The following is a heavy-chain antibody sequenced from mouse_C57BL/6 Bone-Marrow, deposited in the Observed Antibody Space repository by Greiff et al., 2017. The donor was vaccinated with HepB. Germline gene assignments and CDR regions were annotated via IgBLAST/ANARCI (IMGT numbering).Heavy chain of an antibody. D-gene: IGHD2-1*01. CDR2: IDPSDSYT. CDR1: GYTFTSYW. CDR3: ARERTLYYGNLRYFDY. J-gene: IGHJ2*01. V-gene: IGHV1-59*01. Sequence: QVQLQQPGAELVRPGTSVKLSCKASGYTFTSYWMHWVKQRPGQGLEWIGVIDPSDSYTNYNQKFKGKATLTVDKSSSTAYMQLSSLTSEDSAVYYCARERTLYYGNLRYFDYWGQGTTLTVSS.